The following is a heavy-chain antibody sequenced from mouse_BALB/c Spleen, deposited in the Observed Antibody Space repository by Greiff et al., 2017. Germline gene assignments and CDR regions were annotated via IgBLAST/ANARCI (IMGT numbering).Heavy chain of an antibody. V-gene: IGHV1-82*01. CDR2: IYPGDGDT. D-gene: IGHD2-2*01. Sequence: VQLQQSGPELVKPGASVKISCKASGYAFSSSWMNWVKQRPGQGLEWIGRIYPGDGDTNYNGKFKGKATLTADKSSSTAYMQLSSLTSVDSAVYFCASRGLRRWYFDVWGAGTTVTVSS. J-gene: IGHJ1*01. CDR3: ASRGLRRWYFDV. CDR1: GYAFSSSW.